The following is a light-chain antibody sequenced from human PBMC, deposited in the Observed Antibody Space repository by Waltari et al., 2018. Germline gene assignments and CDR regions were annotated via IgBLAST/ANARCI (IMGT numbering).Light chain of an antibody. CDR1: ENIDNY. Sequence: DIQMTQAPSSLSASIGDRVIITCRASENIDNYVSWYRQKPGTAPELLIYRISSLQSGVPSRFSGGGSGTDFTLTISRLQPEDFATYICQQSYSRPPTFGQGTKVEIK. V-gene: IGKV1-39*01. CDR3: QQSYSRPPT. CDR2: RIS. J-gene: IGKJ2*01.